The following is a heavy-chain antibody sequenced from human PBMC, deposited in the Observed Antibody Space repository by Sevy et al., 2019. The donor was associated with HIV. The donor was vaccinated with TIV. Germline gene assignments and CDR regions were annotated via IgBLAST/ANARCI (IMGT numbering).Heavy chain of an antibody. D-gene: IGHD1-26*01. V-gene: IGHV3-30-3*01. Sequence: GGSLRLSCAASGFTFSSYAMHWVRQAPGKGLEWVAVISYDGSNKYYADSVKGRFTISRDNSKNTLYLQMNSLRAEDTAVYYCARDTGIVGATTGGDAFDIWGQGTVVTVSS. CDR2: ISYDGSNK. J-gene: IGHJ3*02. CDR1: GFTFSSYA. CDR3: ARDTGIVGATTGGDAFDI.